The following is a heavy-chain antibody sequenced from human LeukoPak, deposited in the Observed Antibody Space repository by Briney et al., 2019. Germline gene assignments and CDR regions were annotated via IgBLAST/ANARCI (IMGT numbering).Heavy chain of an antibody. CDR2: IYHSGST. D-gene: IGHD3-10*01. J-gene: IGHJ4*02. CDR3: ARVYYGSGSSDY. Sequence: PETLSLTCAVSGYSISSGYYWGWIRQPPGKGLEWIGSIYHSGSTYYNPSLKSRLTISVDTSKNQFSLKLSSVTAADTAVYYCARVYYGSGSSDYWGQGTLVTVSS. V-gene: IGHV4-38-2*01. CDR1: GYSISSGYY.